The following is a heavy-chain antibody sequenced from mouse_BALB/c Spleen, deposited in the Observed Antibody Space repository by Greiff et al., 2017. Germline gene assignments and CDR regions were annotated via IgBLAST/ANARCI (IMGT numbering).Heavy chain of an antibody. V-gene: IGHV2-2*02. CDR3: ASPTMITPWYFDV. J-gene: IGHJ1*01. CDR1: GFSLTSYG. D-gene: IGHD2-4*01. Sequence: QVQLKESGPGLVQPSQSLSITCTVSGFSLTSYGVHWVRQSPGKGLEWLGVIWSGGSTDYNAAFISRLSISKDNSKSQVFFKMNSLQANDTAIYYCASPTMITPWYFDVWGAGTTVTVSS. CDR2: IWSGGST.